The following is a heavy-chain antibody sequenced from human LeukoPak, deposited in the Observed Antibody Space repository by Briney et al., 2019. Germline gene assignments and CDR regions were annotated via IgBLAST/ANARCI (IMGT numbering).Heavy chain of an antibody. D-gene: IGHD2-21*02. CDR3: VKAQVVVTAIGGLDY. Sequence: PGGSLRLSCSASGFTFSSYAMHWVRQAPGKGLEYISAISSNGGSTYYADSVKGRFTISRDNSKKTVYLQMSSLRPEDTAVYYCVKAQVVVTAIGGLDYWGQGILVTVSS. CDR2: ISSNGGST. CDR1: GFTFSSYA. J-gene: IGHJ4*02. V-gene: IGHV3-64D*09.